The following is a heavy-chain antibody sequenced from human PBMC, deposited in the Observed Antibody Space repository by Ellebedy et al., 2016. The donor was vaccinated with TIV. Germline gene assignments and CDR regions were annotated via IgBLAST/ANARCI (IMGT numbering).Heavy chain of an antibody. Sequence: SETLSLTCAVYGGSFSNYYWNWIRQPPGKGLEWIGEINHSGSTSYNPSLKSRLTISMDTSKNQFSLHLISVTAADTAIYYCARSHRLGSGASDYWGQGTLVSVSS. CDR3: ARSHRLGSGASDY. V-gene: IGHV4-34*01. CDR1: GGSFSNYY. J-gene: IGHJ4*02. D-gene: IGHD6-19*01. CDR2: INHSGST.